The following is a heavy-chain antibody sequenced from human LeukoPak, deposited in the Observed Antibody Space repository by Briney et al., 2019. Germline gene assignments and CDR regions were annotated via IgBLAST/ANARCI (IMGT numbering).Heavy chain of an antibody. D-gene: IGHD6-19*01. CDR1: GFTFSSYI. V-gene: IGHV3-21*01. CDR3: ERFSGWYL. Sequence: WGSLRLSCAASGFTFSSYIMNWVRQAPGKGLEWVSSINSSSSYIYYAYSVKGRFTISRDNAKNSLYLQMHILRAEDTAVYYCERFSGWYLWGQGTLVTVSS. J-gene: IGHJ5*02. CDR2: INSSSSYI.